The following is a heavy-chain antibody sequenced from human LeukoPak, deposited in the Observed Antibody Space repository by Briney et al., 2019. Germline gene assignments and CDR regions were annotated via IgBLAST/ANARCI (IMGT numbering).Heavy chain of an antibody. V-gene: IGHV4-59*01. D-gene: IGHD3-10*01. J-gene: IGHJ4*02. CDR1: GASITRYY. CDR2: IFYSGST. CDR3: ARSYGSETYYAQILGY. Sequence: SETLSLTCTVSGASITRYYWNWVRQSPGKGLEWIGYIFYSGSTDYNPSLKSRVTMSVDTSKNQFSLNLDSVTAADTAVYYCARSYGSETYYAQILGYWGQGTLVTVSS.